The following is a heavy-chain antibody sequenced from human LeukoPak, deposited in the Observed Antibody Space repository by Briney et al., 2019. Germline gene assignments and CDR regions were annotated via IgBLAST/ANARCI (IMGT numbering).Heavy chain of an antibody. CDR3: ARGYCSSTTCLYFDN. J-gene: IGHJ4*02. CDR2: ISGYNGNT. V-gene: IGHV1-18*01. D-gene: IGHD2-2*01. CDR1: GYTFIRYG. Sequence: GASVKVSSKASGYTFIRYGINWVRQAPGQGLEWMGWISGYNGNTNYAQKLQGRVTLTTDTPTNTAYMDLRSLKSDDTAVYYCARGYCSSTTCLYFDNWGQGTPVTVSS.